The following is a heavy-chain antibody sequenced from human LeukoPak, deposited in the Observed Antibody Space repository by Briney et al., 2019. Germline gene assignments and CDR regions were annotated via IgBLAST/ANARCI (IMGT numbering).Heavy chain of an antibody. CDR2: IKQDASEK. Sequence: GGSLRLSCVTSGFTFNSYWMGWVRHAPGKGLEWVAHIKQDASEKYFVDSVKGRSSISRHNAKNSVYLQMNSLRVEDTAVYYWVRDLDSPLPIDYWGQGSLVTVSS. D-gene: IGHD3/OR15-3a*01. CDR3: VRDLDSPLPIDY. V-gene: IGHV3-7*05. CDR1: GFTFNSYW. J-gene: IGHJ4*02.